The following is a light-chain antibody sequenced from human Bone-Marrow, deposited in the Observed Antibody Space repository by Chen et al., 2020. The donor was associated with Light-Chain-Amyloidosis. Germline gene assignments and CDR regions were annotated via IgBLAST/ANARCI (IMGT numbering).Light chain of an antibody. CDR3: SSYTSSTTHVV. CDR1: SSDIGGYNY. CDR2: DVS. Sequence: SALTQPSSVSGSPGQSIPIPCTGTSSDIGGYNYVSWYQQHPDKAPKLMIYDVSNRPSGVSDRFSGSKSGYTASLTISGLQAEDEADYYCSSYTSSTTHVVFGGGTKLTVL. J-gene: IGLJ2*01. V-gene: IGLV2-14*03.